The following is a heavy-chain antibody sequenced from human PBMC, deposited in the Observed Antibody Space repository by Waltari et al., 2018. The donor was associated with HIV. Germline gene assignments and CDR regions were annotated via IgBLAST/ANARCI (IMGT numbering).Heavy chain of an antibody. Sequence: VQLVQSGAAVKKLGGSLRISCKGSGYTFTSYWIGWVRQLPGKGLEWMGIYYPCEYDTTNSPSFQGQVTISADKSNSPADLQWGSLNASDTAMYYCARQYIVVGPDAFDIWGQGTMVTVSS. CDR3: ARQYIVVGPDAFDI. CDR2: YYPCEYDT. CDR1: GYTFTSYW. D-gene: IGHD2-2*01. J-gene: IGHJ3*02. V-gene: IGHV5-51*01.